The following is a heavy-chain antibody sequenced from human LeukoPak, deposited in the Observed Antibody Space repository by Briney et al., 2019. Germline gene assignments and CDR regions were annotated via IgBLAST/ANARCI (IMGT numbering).Heavy chain of an antibody. CDR1: GFSLSTSGVG. Sequence: SGPTLVNPTQTLTLTCTFSGFSLSTSGVGVGWIRQPPGKALEWLALIYWNDDKRYSPSLKSRLTITKDTSKNQVVLTMTNMDPVDTATYYCAHRRVRRIGGYYYENGYYFDYWGQGTLVTVSS. CDR2: IYWNDDK. V-gene: IGHV2-5*01. J-gene: IGHJ4*02. D-gene: IGHD3-22*01. CDR3: AHRRVRRIGGYYYENGYYFDY.